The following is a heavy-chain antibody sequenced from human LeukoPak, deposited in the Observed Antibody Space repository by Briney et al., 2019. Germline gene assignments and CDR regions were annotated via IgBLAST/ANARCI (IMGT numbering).Heavy chain of an antibody. CDR1: GFTFSSHW. CDR2: IKQDGSEK. J-gene: IGHJ3*02. D-gene: IGHD2-2*01. CDR3: ARSVIGYCSSTSCYLAFDI. V-gene: IGHV3-7*01. Sequence: GGSLRLSCAASGFTFSSHWVNWVRQAPGKGLEWVANIKQDGSEKYYVDSVKGRFTISRDNAKNSLYLQMNSLRAEDTAVYYCARSVIGYCSSTSCYLAFDIWGQGTMVTVSS.